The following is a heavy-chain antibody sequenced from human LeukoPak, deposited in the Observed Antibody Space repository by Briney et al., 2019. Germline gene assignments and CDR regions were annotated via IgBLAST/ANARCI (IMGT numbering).Heavy chain of an antibody. CDR1: GGSISSSSYY. Sequence: SETLSLTCTVSGGSISSSSYYWGWIRQPPGKGLEWIGSIYYTRSTYYNPSLKSRVTISVDTSKNQFSLKLSSVTAADTAVYYCARAVAGNFDYWGQGTLVTVSS. CDR3: ARAVAGNFDY. V-gene: IGHV4-39*07. CDR2: IYYTRST. D-gene: IGHD6-19*01. J-gene: IGHJ4*02.